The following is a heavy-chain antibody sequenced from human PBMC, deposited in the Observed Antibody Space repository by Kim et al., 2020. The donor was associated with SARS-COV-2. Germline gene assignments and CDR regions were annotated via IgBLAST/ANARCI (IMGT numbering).Heavy chain of an antibody. CDR2: ISWDGINV. V-gene: IGHV3-9*01. J-gene: IGHJ4*01. CDR3: AKKDYSDSSGSFEY. Sequence: GGSLRLSCAASGFTFDSFAMHWVRQAPGKGLEWVSAISWDGINVDYAGSVKGRFTISRDNAKNSLYLQMNSLRAEDTALYYCAKKDYSDSSGSFEYWG. CDR1: GFTFDSFA. D-gene: IGHD3-22*01.